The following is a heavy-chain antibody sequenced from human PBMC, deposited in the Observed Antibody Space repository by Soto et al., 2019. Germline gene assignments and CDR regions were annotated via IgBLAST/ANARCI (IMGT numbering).Heavy chain of an antibody. J-gene: IGHJ6*02. CDR3: ARGSVPPRDYYYGMDV. V-gene: IGHV1-18*04. D-gene: IGHD2-2*01. CDR2: ISAYNGNT. CDR1: GYTFTGYG. Sequence: ASVKVSCKASGYTFTGYGVSWVRQAPGQGLEWMGWISAYNGNTNYAQKLQGRVTMTTDTSTSTAYMELRSLRSDDTAVYYCARGSVPPRDYYYGMDVWGQGTTVTVSS.